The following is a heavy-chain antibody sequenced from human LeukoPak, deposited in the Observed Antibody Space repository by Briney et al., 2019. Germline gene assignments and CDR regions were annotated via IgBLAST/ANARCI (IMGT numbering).Heavy chain of an antibody. J-gene: IGHJ4*02. CDR1: GFTFSRYW. D-gene: IGHD3-9*01. Sequence: GGSLRLSCAASGFTFSRYWMSWVRQAPGKGLEWVSSITSGGDYIYYADSVKGRFTTSRDNAKNSLSLQLNSLRVEDTAVYYCARGHYDVLAASYKWTPDYWGQGTLVTVSS. CDR3: ARGHYDVLAASYKWTPDY. CDR2: ITSGGDYI. V-gene: IGHV3-21*01.